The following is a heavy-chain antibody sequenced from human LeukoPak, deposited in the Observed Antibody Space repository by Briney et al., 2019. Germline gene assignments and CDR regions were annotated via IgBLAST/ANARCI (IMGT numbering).Heavy chain of an antibody. V-gene: IGHV1-8*03. Sequence: ASVKVSCKASGYTFTSYDISWVRQATGQGLEWMGWMNPNSGNTGYAQKFQGRVTITRNTSISTAYMELSSLRSEDTAVYYCAREAAAGTFDYWGQGTLVTVSS. D-gene: IGHD6-13*01. CDR1: GYTFTSYD. CDR2: MNPNSGNT. CDR3: AREAAAGTFDY. J-gene: IGHJ4*02.